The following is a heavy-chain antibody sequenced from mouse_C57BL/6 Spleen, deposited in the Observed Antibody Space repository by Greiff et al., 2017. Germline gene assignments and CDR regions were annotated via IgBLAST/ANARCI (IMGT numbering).Heavy chain of an antibody. D-gene: IGHD2-10*02. CDR3: AKYGNYGAWFAY. Sequence: VMLVESGAELVRPGTSVKVSCKASGYAFTNYLIEWVKQRPGQGLEWIGVINPGSGGTNYNEKFKGKATLTADKSSSTAYMQLSSLTSEDSAVYFCAKYGNYGAWFAYWGQGTLVTVSA. V-gene: IGHV1-54*01. J-gene: IGHJ3*01. CDR2: INPGSGGT. CDR1: GYAFTNYL.